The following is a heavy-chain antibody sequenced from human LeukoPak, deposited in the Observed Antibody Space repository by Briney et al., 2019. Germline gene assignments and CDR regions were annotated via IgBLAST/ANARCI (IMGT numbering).Heavy chain of an antibody. J-gene: IGHJ4*02. V-gene: IGHV3-33*01. D-gene: IGHD5-18*01. CDR3: ARDQRSGTAMAYYFDY. CDR1: GFTFSSYG. Sequence: GGSLRLSCAASGFTFSSYGMHWVRQAPGKGLEWVAVIWYDGSNKYYADSVKGRFTISRDNSKNTLYLQMNSLRAEDTAVYYCARDQRSGTAMAYYFDYWGQGTLVTVSS. CDR2: IWYDGSNK.